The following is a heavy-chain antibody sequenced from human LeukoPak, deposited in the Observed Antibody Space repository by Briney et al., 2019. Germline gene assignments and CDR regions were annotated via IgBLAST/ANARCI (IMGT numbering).Heavy chain of an antibody. J-gene: IGHJ6*03. CDR2: IIPILGIA. V-gene: IGHV1-69*02. CDR3: ASSGSGSQYYMDV. CDR1: GGTFSSCT. D-gene: IGHD3-10*01. Sequence: SVKVSCKASGGTFSSCTISWVRQAPGQGLEWMGRIIPILGIANYAQKFQGRVTITADKSTSTAYMELSSLRSEDTAVYYCASSGSGSQYYMDVWGKGTTVTVSS.